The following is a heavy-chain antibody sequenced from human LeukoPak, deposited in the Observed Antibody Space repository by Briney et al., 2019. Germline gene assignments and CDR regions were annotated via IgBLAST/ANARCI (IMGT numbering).Heavy chain of an antibody. J-gene: IGHJ5*02. V-gene: IGHV4-61*02. CDR3: ARNVVVVAANWFDP. CDR2: IYTSGST. D-gene: IGHD2-15*01. CDR1: GGSISSGSYY. Sequence: SETLSLTCTVSGGSISSGSYYWSWIRQPAGKGLEWIGRIYTSGSTNYNPSLKSRVTISVDTSKIQFSLKLSSVTAADTAVYYCARNVVVVAANWFDPWGQGTLVTVSS.